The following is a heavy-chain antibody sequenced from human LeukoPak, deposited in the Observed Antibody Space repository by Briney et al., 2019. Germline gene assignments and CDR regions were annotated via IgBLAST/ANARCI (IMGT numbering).Heavy chain of an antibody. D-gene: IGHD6-13*01. J-gene: IGHJ4*02. Sequence: PSETLSLTCTVSGGSISSYYGSWIRQPPGKGLEWIGYIYYSGSTNYNPSLKSRVTISVDTSKNQFSRKLSSVTAADTAVYYCARDIAAAGPFDYWGQGTLVTVSS. CDR2: IYYSGST. V-gene: IGHV4-59*01. CDR1: GGSISSYY. CDR3: ARDIAAAGPFDY.